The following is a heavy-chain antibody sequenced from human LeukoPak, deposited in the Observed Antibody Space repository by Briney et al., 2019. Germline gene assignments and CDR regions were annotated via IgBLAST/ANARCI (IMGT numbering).Heavy chain of an antibody. CDR1: GGSITDYY. CDR3: AGDYGSNNS. V-gene: IGHV4-59*01. Sequence: SETLSLTCTVSGGSITDYYWGWIRQPPGKGLEWIGYDYYSGSSNYNPSLKSRVTISVDTSKNQFSLKVRSVTAADTAVYYCAGDYGSNNSWGQGTLVTVSS. D-gene: IGHD4-23*01. J-gene: IGHJ4*02. CDR2: DYYSGSS.